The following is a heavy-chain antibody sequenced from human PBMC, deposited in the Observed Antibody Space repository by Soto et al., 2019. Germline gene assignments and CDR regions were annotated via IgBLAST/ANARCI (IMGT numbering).Heavy chain of an antibody. CDR1: GGSISSTDYY. D-gene: IGHD3-16*01. V-gene: IGHV4-39*07. CDR2: IYYSGTT. Sequence: PSETLSLTCTVSGGSISSTDYYWGWIRQPPGKGLEWIGTIYYSGTTYYNASLKSRVTISVDTSKSQFSLKLSSVTAEDTAVYYCAKVRGSYDQALPFYYGMDVWGPGTTVTVSS. CDR3: AKVRGSYDQALPFYYGMDV. J-gene: IGHJ6*02.